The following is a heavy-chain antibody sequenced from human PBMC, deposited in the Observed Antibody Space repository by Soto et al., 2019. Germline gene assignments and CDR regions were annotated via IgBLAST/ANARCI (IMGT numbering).Heavy chain of an antibody. CDR2: TYYRSKWYN. Sequence: SPTLSLPCAISGDSVSSNSAAWNWIRQSPPRGLEWLGRTYYRSKWYNDYAVSVKSRITINPDTSKNQFSLQLNSVTPEDTAVYYCARDLCSGGSCYSNYYYYGMDVWGQGTTVTVSS. CDR3: ARDLCSGGSCYSNYYYYGMDV. D-gene: IGHD2-15*01. J-gene: IGHJ6*02. V-gene: IGHV6-1*01. CDR1: GDSVSSNSAA.